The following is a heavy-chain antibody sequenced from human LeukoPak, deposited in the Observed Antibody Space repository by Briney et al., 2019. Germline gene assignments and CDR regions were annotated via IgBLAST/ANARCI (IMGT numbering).Heavy chain of an antibody. J-gene: IGHJ6*03. Sequence: PSETLSLTCTVSGGSISSYYWSWIRQPPGKGLEWIGNIYYSGSTNYNPSLKSRVTLSVDTSKNQFSLKLSPVTAADTAVYYCACSGRDGYNPYYYYYMDVWGKGTTVTVSS. CDR3: ACSGRDGYNPYYYYYMDV. D-gene: IGHD5-24*01. CDR1: GGSISSYY. V-gene: IGHV4-59*01. CDR2: IYYSGST.